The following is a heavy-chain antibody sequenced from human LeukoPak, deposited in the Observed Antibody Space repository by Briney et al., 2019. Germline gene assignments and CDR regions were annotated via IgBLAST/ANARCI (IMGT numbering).Heavy chain of an antibody. V-gene: IGHV3-30*02. CDR2: IRYDGSNK. D-gene: IGHD3-16*01. CDR3: AKDRDDYVWGSYLGAFDI. J-gene: IGHJ3*02. CDR1: GFTFSSYG. Sequence: GGSLRLSCAASGFTFSSYGMHWVRQAPGKGLEWVAFIRYDGSNKYYADSVKGRFTISRDNSKDTLYPQMNSLRAEDTAVFYCAKDRDDYVWGSYLGAFDIWGQGTMVTVSS.